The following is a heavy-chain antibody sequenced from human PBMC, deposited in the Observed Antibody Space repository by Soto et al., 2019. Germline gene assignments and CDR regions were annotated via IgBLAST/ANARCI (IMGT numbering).Heavy chain of an antibody. J-gene: IGHJ1*01. Sequence: TLSLTCAVSGGSISSSNWWSWVRQPPGKGLEWIGEIYHSGSTNYNPSLKSRVTISVDKSKNQFSLKLSSVTAADTAVYYCARGPTYCSGGSCYSEYFQHWGQGTLVTVSS. D-gene: IGHD2-15*01. V-gene: IGHV4-4*02. CDR1: GGSISSSNW. CDR3: ARGPTYCSGGSCYSEYFQH. CDR2: IYHSGST.